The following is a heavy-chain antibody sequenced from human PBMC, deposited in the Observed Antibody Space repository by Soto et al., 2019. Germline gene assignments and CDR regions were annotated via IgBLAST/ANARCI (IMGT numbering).Heavy chain of an antibody. Sequence: PSETLSLTCTVSGGSISSNYWSWIRQPPGKGLEWIGFIYYSGSTKYIPSLKSRVTISVDTSKKQFSLKLISVTAADTAVYYCARDRAVLSDYGGYDYWGQGTLVTVSS. CDR2: IYYSGST. CDR3: ARDRAVLSDYGGYDY. D-gene: IGHD4-17*01. CDR1: GGSISSNY. V-gene: IGHV4-59*01. J-gene: IGHJ4*02.